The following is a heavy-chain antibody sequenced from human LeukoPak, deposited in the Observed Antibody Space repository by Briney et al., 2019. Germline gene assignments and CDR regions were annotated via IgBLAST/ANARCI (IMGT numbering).Heavy chain of an antibody. V-gene: IGHV1-8*01. CDR3: ATETSTTVTTNLYYGMDV. J-gene: IGHJ6*02. D-gene: IGHD4-11*01. CDR2: MNPNSGNT. CDR1: GYTFTSYD. Sequence: GASVKVSCKASGYTFTSYDINWVRQATGQGLEWMGWMNPNSGNTGYAQKFQGRVTMTRNTSISTAYMELSSLRSEDTAAYYCATETSTTVTTNLYYGMDVWGQGTTVTVSS.